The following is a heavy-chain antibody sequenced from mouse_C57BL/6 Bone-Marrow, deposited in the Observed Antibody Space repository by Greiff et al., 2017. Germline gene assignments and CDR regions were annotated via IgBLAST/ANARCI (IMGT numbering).Heavy chain of an antibody. D-gene: IGHD1-1*01. Sequence: QVQLKESGAELVKPGASVKLSGKASGYPFPEYTIHWVKQRSGQGLEWIGWFYPGSGSIKYNEKFKDKATLTADKSSSTVYMELSRLTSEDSAVYFCARHEGLRYLFAYWGQGTLVTVSA. CDR2: FYPGSGSI. J-gene: IGHJ3*01. CDR3: ARHEGLRYLFAY. CDR1: GYPFPEYT. V-gene: IGHV1-62-2*01.